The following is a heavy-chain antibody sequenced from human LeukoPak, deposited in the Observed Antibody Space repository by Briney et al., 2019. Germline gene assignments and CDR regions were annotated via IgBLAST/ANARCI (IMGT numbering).Heavy chain of an antibody. V-gene: IGHV4-59*08. Sequence: PSETLSLTCTVSGGSISSYYWSWIRQPPGKGLEWIGYIYYSGSTNYNPSLKSRVTISVDRSKNQFSLKLSSVTAADTAVYYCARHGPTSSITMIVVDWFDPWGQGTLVTVSS. CDR1: GGSISSYY. J-gene: IGHJ5*02. CDR2: IYYSGST. D-gene: IGHD3-22*01. CDR3: ARHGPTSSITMIVVDWFDP.